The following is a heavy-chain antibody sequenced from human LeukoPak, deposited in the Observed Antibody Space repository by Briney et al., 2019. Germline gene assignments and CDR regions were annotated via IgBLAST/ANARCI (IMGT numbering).Heavy chain of an antibody. CDR2: IYYSGST. J-gene: IGHJ4*02. D-gene: IGHD5-12*01. Sequence: TSETLSLTCTVSGGSISSYYWSWIRQPPGKGLEWIGYIYYSGSTNYNPSLKSRVTISVDTSKNQFSLKLSSVTAADTAVYYCARVGPDIVADPIDYWGQGTLVTVSS. CDR1: GGSISSYY. CDR3: ARVGPDIVADPIDY. V-gene: IGHV4-59*01.